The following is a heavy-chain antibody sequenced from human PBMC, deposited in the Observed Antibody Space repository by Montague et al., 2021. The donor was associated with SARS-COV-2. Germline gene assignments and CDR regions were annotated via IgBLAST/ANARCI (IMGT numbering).Heavy chain of an antibody. V-gene: IGHV4-31*03. Sequence: TLSLTCTVSGGSISSGGYYWSWIRQRPGKGLEWIGYIYYSGSTYYNPSLKSRVAISVYTSKNQFSLKLGSVTAADTAVYYCARASGKKTIFGVVISYFDYWGQGTLVTVSS. CDR2: IYYSGST. CDR3: ARASGKKTIFGVVISYFDY. CDR1: GGSISSGGYY. D-gene: IGHD3-3*01. J-gene: IGHJ4*02.